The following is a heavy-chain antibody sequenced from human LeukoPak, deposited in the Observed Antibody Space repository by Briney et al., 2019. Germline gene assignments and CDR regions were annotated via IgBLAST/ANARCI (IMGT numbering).Heavy chain of an antibody. V-gene: IGHV3-53*01. D-gene: IGHD7-27*01. CDR2: IYSGGNT. CDR3: TRYWGSGNAFDI. Sequence: PGRSLRLSCAASGFTVNTNYISWVRQAPGKGLEWVSIIYSGGNTYYADSVKGRFTISRDNSKNTLYLQMNTLRVEDTAMYYCTRYWGSGNAFDIWGQGTMVTVSS. J-gene: IGHJ3*02. CDR1: GFTVNTNY.